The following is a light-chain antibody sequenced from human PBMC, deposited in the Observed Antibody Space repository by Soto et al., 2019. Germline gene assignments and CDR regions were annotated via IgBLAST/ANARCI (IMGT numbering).Light chain of an antibody. V-gene: IGLV2-14*01. CDR1: TSDVGNYNY. CDR3: SSYRTSRSLDYV. CDR2: EVS. J-gene: IGLJ1*01. Sequence: QSVLTQPASVSGSPGQSITISCTGTTSDVGNYNYVSWYQQHPGKAPKLIIYEVSNRPSGVSDRFSGSKSGNMASLTISGLQAEDEADYFCSSYRTSRSLDYVFGSGTKVTVL.